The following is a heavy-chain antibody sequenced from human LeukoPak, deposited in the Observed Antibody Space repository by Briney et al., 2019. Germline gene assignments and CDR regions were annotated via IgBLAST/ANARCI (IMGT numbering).Heavy chain of an antibody. J-gene: IGHJ5*02. V-gene: IGHV4-34*01. CDR3: ARRSPMVRGVKFDP. CDR1: GGSFSGYY. Sequence: PSETLSLTCAVYGGSFSGYYWSWIRQPPGKGLEWIGEINHSGSTNYNPSLKSRVTISVDTSKNQFSLKLSSVTAADTAVYYCARRSPMVRGVKFDPWGQGTLVTVSS. CDR2: INHSGST. D-gene: IGHD3-10*01.